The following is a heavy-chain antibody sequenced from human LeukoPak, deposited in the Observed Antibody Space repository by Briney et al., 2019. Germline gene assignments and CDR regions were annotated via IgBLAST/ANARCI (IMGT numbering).Heavy chain of an antibody. V-gene: IGHV4-59*01. D-gene: IGHD1-14*01. Sequence: SENLSLTCTVSGGSFSNYFRGWIRQPPGRGLEWIGYVHNSGSTTYNPSLKSRGTIVLDTSRNQFSLRLSSVTAADTAVYYCARRTSNRRSDAFDIWGQGTMVTASS. CDR3: ARRTSNRRSDAFDI. J-gene: IGHJ3*02. CDR2: VHNSGST. CDR1: GGSFSNYF.